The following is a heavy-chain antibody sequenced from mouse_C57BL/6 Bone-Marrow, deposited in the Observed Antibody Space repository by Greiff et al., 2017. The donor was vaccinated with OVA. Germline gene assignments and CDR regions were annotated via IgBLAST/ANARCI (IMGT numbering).Heavy chain of an antibody. CDR1: GYTFTDYY. CDR3: ARDYYSNPRY. Sequence: EVQLQQSGPELVKPGASVKISCKASGYTFTDYYMNWVKQSHGKSLEWIGDINPNNGGTSYNQKFKGKATLTVDKSSSTAYMELRSLTSEDSAVYYCARDYYSNPRYWGQGTTLTVSS. V-gene: IGHV1-26*01. J-gene: IGHJ2*01. CDR2: INPNNGGT. D-gene: IGHD2-5*01.